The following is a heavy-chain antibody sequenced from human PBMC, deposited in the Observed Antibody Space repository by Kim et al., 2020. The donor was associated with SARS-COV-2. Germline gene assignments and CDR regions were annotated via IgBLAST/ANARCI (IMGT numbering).Heavy chain of an antibody. Sequence: SETLSLTCAVYGGSFSGYYWSWIRQPPGKGLEWIGEINHSGSTNYNPSLKSRVTISVDTSKDQFSLKLSSVTAADTAVYYCARERGAVLVWGQGTLVTVSS. CDR1: GGSFSGYY. V-gene: IGHV4-34*01. J-gene: IGHJ4*02. CDR3: ARERGAVLV. CDR2: INHSGST. D-gene: IGHD1-26*01.